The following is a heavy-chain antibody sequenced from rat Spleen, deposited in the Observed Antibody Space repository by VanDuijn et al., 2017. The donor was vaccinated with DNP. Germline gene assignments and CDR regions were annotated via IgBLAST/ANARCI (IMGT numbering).Heavy chain of an antibody. CDR1: GFTFNDYD. CDR2: ITPSGNSA. CDR3: TTDGDD. Sequence: EVQLVESGGGLVQPGGSLKLSCVASGFTFNDYDMAWVRQAPAKGLEWVTSITPSGNSAFYRDSVKGRFTVSRDNANSSLSLQMDNLRSEDTATYYCTTDGDDWGQGVMVAVSS. V-gene: IGHV5-20*01. J-gene: IGHJ2*01.